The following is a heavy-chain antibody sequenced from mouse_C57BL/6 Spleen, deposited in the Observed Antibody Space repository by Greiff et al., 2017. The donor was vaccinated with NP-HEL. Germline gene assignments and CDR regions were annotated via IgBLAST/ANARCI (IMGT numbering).Heavy chain of an antibody. V-gene: IGHV1-64*01. CDR1: GYTFTSYW. Sequence: QVHVKQPGAELVKPGASVKLSCKASGYTFTSYWMHWVKQRPGQGLEWIGMIHPNSGSTNYNEKFKSKATLTVDKSSSTAYMQLSSLTSEDSAVYYCAREGDDYDGAWFAYWGQGTLVTVSA. D-gene: IGHD2-4*01. J-gene: IGHJ3*01. CDR3: AREGDDYDGAWFAY. CDR2: IHPNSGST.